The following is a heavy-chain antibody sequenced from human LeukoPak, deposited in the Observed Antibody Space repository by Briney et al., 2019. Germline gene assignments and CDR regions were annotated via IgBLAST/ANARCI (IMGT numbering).Heavy chain of an antibody. CDR3: AKVPPKSAVTTGFDY. CDR2: ISGSCGST. V-gene: IGHV3-23*01. Sequence: GGSLRLSCAASGFTFSSYAMSWVRQAPGEGLEWVSAISGSCGSTYYADSVKGRFTISRDNSKNTLYLQMNSLRAEDTAVYYCAKVPPKSAVTTGFDYWGQGTLVTVSS. CDR1: GFTFSSYA. J-gene: IGHJ4*02. D-gene: IGHD4-17*01.